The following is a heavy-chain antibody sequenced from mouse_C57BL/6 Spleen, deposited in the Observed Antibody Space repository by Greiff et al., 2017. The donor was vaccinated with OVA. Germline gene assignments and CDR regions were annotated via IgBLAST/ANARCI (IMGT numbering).Heavy chain of an antibody. CDR2: IYPGDGDT. D-gene: IGHD4-1*02. J-gene: IGHJ4*01. V-gene: IGHV1-82*01. CDR1: GYAFSSSW. Sequence: VKLMESGPELVKPGASVKISCKASGYAFSSSWMNWVKQRPGKGLEWIGRIYPGDGDTNYNGKFKGKATLTADKSSSTAYMQLSSLTSEDSAVYFCARQLGEYWGQGTSVTVSS. CDR3: ARQLGEY.